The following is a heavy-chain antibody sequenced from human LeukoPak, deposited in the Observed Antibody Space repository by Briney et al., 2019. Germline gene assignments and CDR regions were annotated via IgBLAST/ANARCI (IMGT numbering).Heavy chain of an antibody. V-gene: IGHV5-51*01. CDR1: GYSFTSHY. J-gene: IGHJ4*02. CDR2: IYPDDSNT. CDR3: ARQRGDNAENFDY. D-gene: IGHD2-21*02. Sequence: GESLKISCKGSGYSFTSHYIGWVRQMPGKGLEWMGIIYPDDSNTRYSPSSQGQVTISADKSISTAYLQWSSLKASDTAMYYCARQRGDNAENFDYWGQGTLVTVSS.